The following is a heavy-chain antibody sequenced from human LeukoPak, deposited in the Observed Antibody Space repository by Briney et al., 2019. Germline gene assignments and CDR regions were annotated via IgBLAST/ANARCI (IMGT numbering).Heavy chain of an antibody. CDR2: VNTDGRTT. D-gene: IGHD2-2*01. CDR1: ALTFSRYG. Sequence: GGSLRLTCAAAALTFSRYGMNWVRQAPEKGLVWVSHVNTDGRTTHYADSVKGRFTISRDNAKNSQCLQMNSLRAEDTAVYYCAKFNRQYCSSTRCYGGFDYWGQGTLVTVSS. CDR3: AKFNRQYCSSTRCYGGFDY. J-gene: IGHJ4*02. V-gene: IGHV3-74*01.